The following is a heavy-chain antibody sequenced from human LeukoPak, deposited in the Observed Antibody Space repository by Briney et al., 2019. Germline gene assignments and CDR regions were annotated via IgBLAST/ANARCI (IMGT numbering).Heavy chain of an antibody. Sequence: GGSLRLSCVASRFTFSNYAMSWVSQAPGKGPEWVSPISGGGGVTYYADSVKGRFTISRDNSKNTLYLQMNSLRAEDTATYYCAKEWDASGARLGWFDPWGQGTLVTVSS. J-gene: IGHJ5*02. CDR2: ISGGGGVT. CDR1: RFTFSNYA. D-gene: IGHD3-10*01. CDR3: AKEWDASGARLGWFDP. V-gene: IGHV3-23*01.